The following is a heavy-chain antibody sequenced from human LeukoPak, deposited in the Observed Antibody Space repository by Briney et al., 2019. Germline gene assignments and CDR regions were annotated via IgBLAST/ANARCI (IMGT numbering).Heavy chain of an antibody. D-gene: IGHD2-2*01. CDR3: ARGSSTNCYGGNCFYYYMAV. CDR1: GFAFSTDA. Sequence: GGSLRLSCAASGFAFSTDAMHWVRQAPGKGLEWVAVTSFDGTTKYYADSVKGRFTVSRDNSKNTLILQMNSLRAEDTAVYYCARGSSTNCYGGNCFYYYMAVWGKGTTVTVSS. CDR2: TSFDGTTK. J-gene: IGHJ6*03. V-gene: IGHV3-30*04.